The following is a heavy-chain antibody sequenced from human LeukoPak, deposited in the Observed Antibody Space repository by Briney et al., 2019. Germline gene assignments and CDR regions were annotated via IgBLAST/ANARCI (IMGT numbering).Heavy chain of an antibody. J-gene: IGHJ4*02. CDR1: GGSFSGYY. CDR3: ARDRRIAVGSGGVDY. CDR2: IYYSGST. V-gene: IGHV4-59*01. D-gene: IGHD6-19*01. Sequence: KPSETLSLTCAVYGGSFSGYYWSWIRQPPGRGLEWIGYIYYSGSTNYNPSLKSRVTISVDTSKNQFSLKLSSVTAADTAVYYCARDRRIAVGSGGVDYWGQGTLVTVSS.